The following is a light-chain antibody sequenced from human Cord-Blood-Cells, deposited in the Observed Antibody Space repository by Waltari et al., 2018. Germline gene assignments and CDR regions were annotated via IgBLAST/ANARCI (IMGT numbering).Light chain of an antibody. CDR3: QQYNNWAPYT. Sequence: EIVMTHSPATLSVSPGERATLSCRASQSVSSNLAWYQQKPGQAPRLLIYGTSTRATAIPARFSGSGSVTEFTLTISSLQSEDFAVYYCQQYNNWAPYTFGQGTKREIK. V-gene: IGKV3-15*01. CDR1: QSVSSN. CDR2: GTS. J-gene: IGKJ2*01.